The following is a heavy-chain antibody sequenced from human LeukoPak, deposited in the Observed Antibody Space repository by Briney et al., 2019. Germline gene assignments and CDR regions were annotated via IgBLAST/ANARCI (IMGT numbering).Heavy chain of an antibody. CDR1: GYTFTSYD. Sequence: ASVKVSCKASGYTFTSYDNNWVRQATGQGLEWMGWMNPNSGNTGYAQKFQGRVTITRNTSISTAYMELSSLRSEDTAVYYCARLYSSGWHRDYWGQGTLVTVSS. D-gene: IGHD6-19*01. V-gene: IGHV1-8*03. CDR3: ARLYSSGWHRDY. J-gene: IGHJ4*02. CDR2: MNPNSGNT.